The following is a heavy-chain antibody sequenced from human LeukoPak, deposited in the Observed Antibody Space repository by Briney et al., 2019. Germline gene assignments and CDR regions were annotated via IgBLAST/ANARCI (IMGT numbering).Heavy chain of an antibody. V-gene: IGHV1-18*01. CDR2: ISGYNGNT. CDR1: GYTFTKYD. J-gene: IGHJ6*03. Sequence: ASVKVSCKASGYTFTKYDFSWVRQAPGQGLEWMGWISGYNGNTNYAQKLQGRVTMTTDTSTSTAYMELRSLRSDDTAVYYCARDSGTAMVKGYYYYYYMDVWGKGTTVTVSS. D-gene: IGHD5-18*01. CDR3: ARDSGTAMVKGYYYYYYMDV.